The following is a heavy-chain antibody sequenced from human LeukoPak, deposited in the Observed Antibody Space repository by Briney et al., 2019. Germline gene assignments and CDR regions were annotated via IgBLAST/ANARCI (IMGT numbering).Heavy chain of an antibody. V-gene: IGHV3-74*01. Sequence: GGSLRLSCAASGFTFSTYWMHWVRQTPGKGLVWVSRINSDESGTSYADSVKGRFTISRDNAKNTLYLQMNSLRAEDTAVYYCTRSTGNYYDSSAYYDYWGQGTLVTVSS. J-gene: IGHJ4*02. CDR1: GFTFSTYW. CDR2: INSDESGT. CDR3: TRSTGNYYDSSAYYDY. D-gene: IGHD3-22*01.